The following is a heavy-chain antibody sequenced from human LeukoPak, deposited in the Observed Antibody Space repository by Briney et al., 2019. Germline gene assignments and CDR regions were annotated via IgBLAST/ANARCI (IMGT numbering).Heavy chain of an antibody. CDR1: GFTFSDYY. CDR2: ISSSSSYT. V-gene: IGHV3-11*06. J-gene: IGHJ3*02. Sequence: GGSLRLSCAASGFTFSDYYMSWIRQAPGKGLEWVSYISSSSSYTNYADSVKGRFTISRDNAENSLYLEMNSLRAEDTAFYYCARGVTTAHDAFDRWGQGTMVTVSS. CDR3: ARGVTTAHDAFDR. D-gene: IGHD1/OR15-1a*01.